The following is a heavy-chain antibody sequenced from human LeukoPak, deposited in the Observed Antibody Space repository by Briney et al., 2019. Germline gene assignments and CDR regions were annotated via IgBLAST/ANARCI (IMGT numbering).Heavy chain of an antibody. CDR1: GFTFSDHW. D-gene: IGHD5-24*01. Sequence: GGSLRLSCAASGFTFSDHWMNWVRQTPGKWLEYVALVNPHENDIYYLDSVKGRFTISRDNAKNSLYLQMNSLRADDTAVYYCARGDGRGSGFNPWGQRTLVTVSS. CDR3: ARGDGRGSGFNP. V-gene: IGHV3-7*01. J-gene: IGHJ5*02. CDR2: VNPHENDI.